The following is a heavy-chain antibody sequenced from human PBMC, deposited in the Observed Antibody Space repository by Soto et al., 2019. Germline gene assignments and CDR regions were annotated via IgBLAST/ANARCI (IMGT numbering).Heavy chain of an antibody. J-gene: IGHJ4*02. CDR1: GFTFSSYA. V-gene: IGHV3-23*01. CDR2: ISGSGGST. CDR3: AKDPQWRYFYFDY. Sequence: GGSLRLSCAASGFTFSSYAMSWVSQAPGKGLEWVSAISGSGGSTYYADSVKGRFTISRDNSKNTLYLQMNSLRAEDTAVYYCAKDPQWRYFYFDYWGQGTLGTVSS. D-gene: IGHD6-19*01.